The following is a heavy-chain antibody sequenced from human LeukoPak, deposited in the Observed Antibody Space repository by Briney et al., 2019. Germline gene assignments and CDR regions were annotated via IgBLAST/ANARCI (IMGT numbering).Heavy chain of an antibody. CDR3: ARDFRWTGGYFDY. CDR2: INQDGSDK. J-gene: IGHJ4*02. V-gene: IGHV3-7*01. Sequence: PGGSLRLSCAASGFTFSNYWMSWVRQSPGKGLEWVANINQDGSDKYYMDSVKGRFTISRDNAKNSLFLQMNSLGAEDTAVYYCARDFRWTGGYFDYWGQGTPVTVSS. CDR1: GFTFSNYW. D-gene: IGHD1-14*01.